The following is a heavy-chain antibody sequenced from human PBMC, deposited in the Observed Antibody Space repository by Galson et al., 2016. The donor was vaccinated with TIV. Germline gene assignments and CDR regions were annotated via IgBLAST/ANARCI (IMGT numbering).Heavy chain of an antibody. J-gene: IGHJ6*02. CDR1: GDSVSSNSAA. Sequence: CAISGDSVSSNSAAWNWIRQSPSRGLEWLGRTYYRSEWNSDYAVSVRSRIVIKADRSKNQFFLQLNSVTPEDTAVYFYARGRSGYNSTYYYYGMDVWGQGTTVSVS. CDR2: TYYRSEWNS. V-gene: IGHV6-1*01. D-gene: IGHD5-24*01. CDR3: ARGRSGYNSTYYYYGMDV.